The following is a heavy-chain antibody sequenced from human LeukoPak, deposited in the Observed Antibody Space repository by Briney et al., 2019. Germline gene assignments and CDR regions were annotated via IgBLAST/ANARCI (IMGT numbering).Heavy chain of an antibody. V-gene: IGHV4-59*08. Sequence: SQTLSLTCTVSGAALSTSAWTWIRQPPGKGLECIGFIYYSGTAHYHPSLKSRVTISLDTSKNQFSLRLSSVTAADTAVYYCARHFSNGWSDKWGQGTLVTVS. CDR1: GAALSTSA. J-gene: IGHJ4*02. CDR2: IYYSGTA. CDR3: ARHFSNGWSDK. D-gene: IGHD6-19*01.